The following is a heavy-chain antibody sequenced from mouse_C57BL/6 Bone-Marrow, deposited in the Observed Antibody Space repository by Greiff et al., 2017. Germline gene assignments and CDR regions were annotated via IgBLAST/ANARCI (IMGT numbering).Heavy chain of an antibody. CDR3: ARWGPRQGGV. Sequence: QVQLQQSGPELVKPGASVKISCKASGYAFSSSWMNWVKQRPGKGLEWIGRIYPGDGDTNYNGKCKGKATLTADKSSSTAYMQLSSLTSEDSAVYFWARWGPRQGGVWGTGTTVTVSS. CDR1: GYAFSSSW. V-gene: IGHV1-82*01. J-gene: IGHJ1*03. CDR2: IYPGDGDT.